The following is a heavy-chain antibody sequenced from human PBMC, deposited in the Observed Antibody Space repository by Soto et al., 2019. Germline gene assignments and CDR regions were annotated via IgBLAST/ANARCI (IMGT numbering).Heavy chain of an antibody. CDR3: ARTYYEDNRAYRPIDX. D-gene: IGHD3-22*01. J-gene: IGHJ4*02. CDR2: IKHDGSEK. V-gene: IGHV3-7*03. Sequence: LRLSCAASGFTFSNYWMSWVRQAPGKGLEWVANIKHDGSEKYYVDSVKGRFTISRDNVKNSLHLQMDSLRVEDTAVYNCARTYYEDNRAYRPIDXWGQGALVTVSX. CDR1: GFTFSNYW.